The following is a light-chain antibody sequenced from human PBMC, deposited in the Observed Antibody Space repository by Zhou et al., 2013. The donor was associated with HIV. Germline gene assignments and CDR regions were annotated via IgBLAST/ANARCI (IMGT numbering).Light chain of an antibody. Sequence: EIVLTQSPATLSLSPGERATLSCRASQSVSSSSLAWYQQKPGQAPRLLMYGAATRAAGIPDRFSGSGSGTDFTLTISRLEPDDFAVFYCQHSGRSPITFGQGTRLEI. CDR2: GAA. J-gene: IGKJ5*01. CDR3: QHSGRSPIT. CDR1: QSVSSSS. V-gene: IGKV3-20*01.